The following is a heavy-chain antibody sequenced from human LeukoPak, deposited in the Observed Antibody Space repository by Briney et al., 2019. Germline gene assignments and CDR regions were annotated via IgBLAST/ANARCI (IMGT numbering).Heavy chain of an antibody. CDR3: ARDSGRSSGWFFDY. CDR1: GFTFSSYA. J-gene: IGHJ4*02. CDR2: ISSNGGST. Sequence: GGSLRLSCATSGFTFSSYAMHWVRQAPGKGLEYVSAISSNGGSTYYANSVKGRFTISRDNSKNTLYLQMGSLRAEDMAVYYCARDSGRSSGWFFDYWGQGTLVSVSS. V-gene: IGHV3-64*01. D-gene: IGHD6-19*01.